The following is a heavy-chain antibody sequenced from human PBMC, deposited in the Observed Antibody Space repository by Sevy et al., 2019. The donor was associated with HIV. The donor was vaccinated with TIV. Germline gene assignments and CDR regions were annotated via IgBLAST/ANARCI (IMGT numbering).Heavy chain of an antibody. CDR2: LSAYHGNT. D-gene: IGHD2-15*01. J-gene: IGHJ6*02. V-gene: IGHV1-18*01. CDR3: ARDEAVASNSDYYYYYGMDV. CDR1: GYTFTSYG. Sequence: ASVKVSCKASGYTFTSYGISWVRQAPGQGLEWMGWLSAYHGNTNYAQKLQGRVTMTTDTSTSTAYMELRGLRSDETAVYYCARDEAVASNSDYYYYYGMDVWVQRTTVTVTS.